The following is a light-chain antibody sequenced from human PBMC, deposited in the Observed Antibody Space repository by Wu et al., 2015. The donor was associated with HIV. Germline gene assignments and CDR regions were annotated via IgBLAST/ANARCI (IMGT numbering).Light chain of an antibody. CDR3: QQYKNWVRT. CDR2: LHP. J-gene: IGKJ1*01. V-gene: IGKV3-15*01. CDR1: ECHQQ. Sequence: RATLFCQGQSECHQQLLSVVPAETWPGSHGSSSFLHPPGPTGVPARFSGSGSGTEFTLTISSLQSEDFAVYYCQQYKNWVRTFGQGTKVEIK.